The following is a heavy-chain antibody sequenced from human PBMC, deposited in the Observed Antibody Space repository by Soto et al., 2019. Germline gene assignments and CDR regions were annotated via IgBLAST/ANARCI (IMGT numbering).Heavy chain of an antibody. CDR2: IYYSGST. D-gene: IGHD6-19*01. V-gene: IGHV4-59*01. Sequence: QVQLQESGPGLVKPSETLSLTCTVSGDSISDYYWSWIRQPPGKGLEWIGYIYYSGSTNYNPSLKSRVTISVDTSKNQFSLKWSSVTAADTAVYYCARARWLVGYYYYYALDVWGQGTTVTVSS. CDR3: ARARWLVGYYYYYALDV. J-gene: IGHJ6*02. CDR1: GDSISDYY.